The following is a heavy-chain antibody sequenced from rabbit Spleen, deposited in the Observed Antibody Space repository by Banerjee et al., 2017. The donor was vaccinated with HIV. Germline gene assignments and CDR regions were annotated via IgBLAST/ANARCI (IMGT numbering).Heavy chain of an antibody. CDR3: ARGSDYGGAGLDL. V-gene: IGHV1S45*01. CDR2: IYSNTDIT. D-gene: IGHD3-1*01. J-gene: IGHJ4*01. Sequence: QEHLEESGGGLVKPEGSLTLTCKASGFSFSDRDVMCWVRQAPGKGLEWIACIYSNTDITWYASWAKGRFTISKTSSTTVTLQMTSLTAADTATYFCARGSDYGGAGLDLWGPGTLVTVS. CDR1: GFSFSDRDV.